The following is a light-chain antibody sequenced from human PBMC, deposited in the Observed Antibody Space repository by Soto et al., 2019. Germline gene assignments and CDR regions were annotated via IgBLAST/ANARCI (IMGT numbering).Light chain of an antibody. CDR1: SSDVGGYNF. CDR2: DVT. CDR3: SSYTSSTTFV. J-gene: IGLJ2*01. V-gene: IGLV2-14*01. Sequence: QSALTQPASVSGSPGQSITISCTGTSSDVGGYNFVSWYQQHPGKAPKLIIYDVTNRPSGVSNRFSGSKSGNTASLTISGLQAEDEADYYCSSYTSSTTFVFGGGTKLTVL.